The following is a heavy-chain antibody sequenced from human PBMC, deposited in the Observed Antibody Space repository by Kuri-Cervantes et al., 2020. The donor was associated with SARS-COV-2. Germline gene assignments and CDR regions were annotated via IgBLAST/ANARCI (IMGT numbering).Heavy chain of an antibody. V-gene: IGHV3-53*01. J-gene: IGHJ4*02. D-gene: IGHD4-11*01. CDR3: ARDDDSSTVWYGLDS. CDR1: GFTVSSNY. Sequence: GESLKISCAASGFTVSSNYMSWVRQAPGKGLEWVSVIYSGGSTYYADSVKGRFTISRDNSKNTLYLQMNSLRAEDTAIYYCARDDDSSTVWYGLDSWGQGTLVTVSS. CDR2: IYSGGST.